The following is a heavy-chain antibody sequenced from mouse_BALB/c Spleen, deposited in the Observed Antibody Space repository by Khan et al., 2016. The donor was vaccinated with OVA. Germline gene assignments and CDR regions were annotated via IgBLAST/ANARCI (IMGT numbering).Heavy chain of an antibody. CDR3: ARDGPDGAWFVY. V-gene: IGHV1S132*01. J-gene: IGHJ3*01. CDR2: IYPGTNST. D-gene: IGHD2-3*01. CDR1: GYIFTSYW. Sequence: QVQLKESGTELVRPGASVKLSCKTSGYIFTSYWIHWVKQRSGQGLEWIARIYPGTNSTYYNEKFKGKATLTTDKSSSTAYMQLSTLKSEDSAVYFCARDGPDGAWFVYWGQGTLVTVSA.